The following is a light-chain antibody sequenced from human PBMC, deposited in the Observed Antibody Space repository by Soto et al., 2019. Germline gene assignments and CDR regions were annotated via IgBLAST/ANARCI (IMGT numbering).Light chain of an antibody. V-gene: IGLV1-40*01. Sequence: QSVLTQPPSVSGAPGQRVTIPCTVSSSNIGPGHDVHWYQQLPGTAPKLLIYGNSNRPSGVPDRFSGSKSGTSAYLAITGLQAEDEADYYCQSYDSSLRIFGGGTQLTVL. CDR2: GNS. CDR3: QSYDSSLRI. J-gene: IGLJ2*01. CDR1: SSNIGPGHD.